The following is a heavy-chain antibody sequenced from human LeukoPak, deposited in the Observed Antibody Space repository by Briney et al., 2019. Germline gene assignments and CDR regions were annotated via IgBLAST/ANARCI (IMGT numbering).Heavy chain of an antibody. CDR1: GFTVSSNY. J-gene: IGHJ6*02. D-gene: IGHD5-12*01. CDR2: IYSGGST. Sequence: GGSLRLSCAASGFTVSSNYVSWVRQAPGKGLEWVSVIYSGGSTYYADSVKGRFTISRDNSKNTLYLQMNSLRAEDTAVYYCAAGSGYSGYDDRPYGMDVWGQGTTVTVSS. V-gene: IGHV3-66*01. CDR3: AAGSGYSGYDDRPYGMDV.